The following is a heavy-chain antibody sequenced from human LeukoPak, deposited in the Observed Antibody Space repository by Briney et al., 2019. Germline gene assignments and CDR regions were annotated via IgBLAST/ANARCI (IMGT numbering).Heavy chain of an antibody. CDR2: INHSGST. V-gene: IGHV4-34*01. D-gene: IGHD3-3*01. CDR1: DGSITSYF. J-gene: IGHJ2*01. Sequence: SETLSLTCIVSDGSITSYFWSWIRQPPGKGLEWIGEINHSGSTNYNPSLKSRVTISVDTSKNQFSLKLSSVTAADTAVYYCARGKIGLLEWLLGNWYFDLWGRGTLVTVSS. CDR3: ARGKIGLLEWLLGNWYFDL.